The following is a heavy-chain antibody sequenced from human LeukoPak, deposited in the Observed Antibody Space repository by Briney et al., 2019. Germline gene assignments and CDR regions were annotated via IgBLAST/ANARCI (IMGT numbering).Heavy chain of an antibody. J-gene: IGHJ4*02. CDR2: IYSDGSST. CDR3: ARDLAYCSGGSCYYYFDY. V-gene: IGHV3-74*01. Sequence: GGSLRLSCAASGFTFSSYWMHWVRQAPGKGLVWVSRIYSDGSSTSYADSVKGRFTISRDNAKNTLYLQMNSLRAEDTAVYYCARDLAYCSGGSCYYYFDYWGQGTLVTVSS. CDR1: GFTFSSYW. D-gene: IGHD2-15*01.